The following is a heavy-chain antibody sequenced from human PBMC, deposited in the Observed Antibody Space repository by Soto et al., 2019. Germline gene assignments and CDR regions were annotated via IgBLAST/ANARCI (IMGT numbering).Heavy chain of an antibody. CDR1: GFTFSRYW. CDR3: ARGSRPNSRNYDSSGYYYTALVSLYYFDY. D-gene: IGHD3-22*01. Sequence: GSLRLSCAASGFTFSRYWMRWVRQAPGKGLEWVANIKQDGSEKYYVDSVKGRFTISRDNAKNSLYLQMNSLRAEDTAVYYCARGSRPNSRNYDSSGYYYTALVSLYYFDYWGQGTLVTVSS. V-gene: IGHV3-7*05. J-gene: IGHJ4*02. CDR2: IKQDGSEK.